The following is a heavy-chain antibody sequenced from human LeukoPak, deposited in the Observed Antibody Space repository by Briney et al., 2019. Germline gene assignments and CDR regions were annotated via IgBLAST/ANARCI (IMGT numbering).Heavy chain of an antibody. CDR1: GYTFTSYD. CDR2: MNPNSGNT. CDR3: ARAAYCSGGSCQMDWFDP. V-gene: IGHV1-8*01. D-gene: IGHD2-15*01. Sequence: ASVKVSCKASGYTFTSYDINWVRQATGQGLEWMGWMNPNSGNTGYAQKFQGRVTMTRNTSISTAYMELSSLRSEDTAVYYCARAAYCSGGSCQMDWFDPWGQGTLVTVSS. J-gene: IGHJ5*02.